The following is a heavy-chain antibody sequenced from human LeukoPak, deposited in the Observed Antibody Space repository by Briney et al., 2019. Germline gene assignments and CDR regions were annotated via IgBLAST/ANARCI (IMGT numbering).Heavy chain of an antibody. V-gene: IGHV3-30-3*01. J-gene: IGHJ4*02. CDR2: ISYDGSNK. D-gene: IGHD1-26*01. CDR3: ARVSGGRHAYDY. CDR1: GFTFSSYA. Sequence: PGRSLRLSCAASGFTFSSYAMHWVRQAPGKGLEWVAVISYDGSNKYYADSVKGRFTISRDNSKNTLYLQMNSPRAEDTAVYYCARVSGGRHAYDYWGQGTLVTVSS.